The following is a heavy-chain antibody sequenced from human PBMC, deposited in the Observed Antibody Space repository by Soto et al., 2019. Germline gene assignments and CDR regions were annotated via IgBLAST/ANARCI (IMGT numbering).Heavy chain of an antibody. Sequence: WASVKVSCKASGGTFSSYAISWVRQAPGQGLEWMGGITPIFGTANYAQKFQGRVTITADESTSTAYMELSSLRSEDTAVYYCARESLPLGQQQLDQFDYWGQGTLVTVSS. J-gene: IGHJ4*02. V-gene: IGHV1-69*13. D-gene: IGHD6-13*01. CDR2: ITPIFGTA. CDR1: GGTFSSYA. CDR3: ARESLPLGQQQLDQFDY.